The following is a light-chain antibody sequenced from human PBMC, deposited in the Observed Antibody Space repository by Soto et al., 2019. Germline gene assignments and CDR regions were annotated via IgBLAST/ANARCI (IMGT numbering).Light chain of an antibody. V-gene: IGKV1-27*01. CDR1: QAINNY. CDR2: AAS. J-gene: IGKJ4*01. Sequence: DIQMAQSPSSRSASVGDTVTITCRASQAINNYLAWYQQKPGKVPTLLISAASTLQSGVPSRFSGSGSGTDFTLTISSLQPEDVATYYCQKFNAVPTFGGGTKVEI. CDR3: QKFNAVPT.